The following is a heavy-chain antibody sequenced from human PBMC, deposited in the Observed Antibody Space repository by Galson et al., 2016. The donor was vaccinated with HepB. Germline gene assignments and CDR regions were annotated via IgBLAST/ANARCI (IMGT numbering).Heavy chain of an antibody. D-gene: IGHD2/OR15-2a*01. CDR2: ISSNSNYI. J-gene: IGHJ3*02. CDR3: ARVPYSMRVDVNDAFDI. V-gene: IGHV3-21*06. CDR1: EFTFSSYS. Sequence: SLRLSCAASEFTFSSYSMNWVRQAPGKGLEWVSSISSNSNYIYYADSVKGRFTISRDNAKNSLYLQMNSLRVEDTAVYYCARVPYSMRVDVNDAFDIWGQGTTVTVSS.